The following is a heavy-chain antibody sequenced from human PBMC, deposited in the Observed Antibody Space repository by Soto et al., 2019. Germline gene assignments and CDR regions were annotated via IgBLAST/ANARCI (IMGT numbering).Heavy chain of an antibody. CDR1: GFTFSAFD. D-gene: IGHD2-8*02. Sequence: EVQLVESGGGLVEPGGSLRLSCAASGFTFSAFDMHWVRQATGKGLELVASIGTQHDSYYPDSVKGRFTISRENAKNSFYLQMNSLRAGDPALYYCARQASYWHGGGGWFDPWGQGTLVTVSS. J-gene: IGHJ5*02. CDR2: IGTQHDS. V-gene: IGHV3-13*01. CDR3: ARQASYWHGGGGWFDP.